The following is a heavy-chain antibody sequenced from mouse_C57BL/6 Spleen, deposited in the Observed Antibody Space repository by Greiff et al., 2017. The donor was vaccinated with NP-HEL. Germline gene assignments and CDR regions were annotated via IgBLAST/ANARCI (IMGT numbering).Heavy chain of an antibody. V-gene: IGHV3-1*01. CDR2: ISYSGST. J-gene: IGHJ3*01. Sequence: VQLKESGPGMVKPSQSLSLTCTVTGYSITSGYDWHWIRHFPGNKLEWMGYISYSGSTNYNPSLKSRISITHDTSKNHFFLKLNSVTTEDTATYYCARGGYYGWFAYWGKGTLVTVSA. CDR3: ARGGYYGWFAY. D-gene: IGHD2-3*01. CDR1: GYSITSGYD.